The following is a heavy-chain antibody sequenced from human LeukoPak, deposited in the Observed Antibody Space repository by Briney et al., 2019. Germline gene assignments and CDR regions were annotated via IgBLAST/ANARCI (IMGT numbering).Heavy chain of an antibody. V-gene: IGHV3-7*01. J-gene: IGHJ4*02. D-gene: IGHD3-3*01. Sequence: GGSLRLSCTASGFTFSNYWMSWVRQAPGKGLEWVANIDEDGSQKYYVDSVKGRFTISRDNAKNSLYLQMNSLRAEDTAVYYCARDLSGYHTVFDYWGQGTLVTVSS. CDR1: GFTFSNYW. CDR3: ARDLSGYHTVFDY. CDR2: IDEDGSQK.